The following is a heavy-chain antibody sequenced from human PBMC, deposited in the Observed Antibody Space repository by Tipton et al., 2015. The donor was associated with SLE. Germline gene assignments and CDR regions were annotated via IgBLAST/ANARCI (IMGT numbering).Heavy chain of an antibody. J-gene: IGHJ5*02. V-gene: IGHV4-31*03. CDR3: ARDPAAGGDWFDP. CDR2: IYYSGST. D-gene: IGHD6-13*01. CDR1: GGSISSGGYY. Sequence: LRLSCTVSGGSISSGGYYWSWIRQHPGKGLEWIGYIYYSGSTYYNPSLKSRVTISVDTSKNQFSLKLSSVTAADTAVYYCARDPAAGGDWFDPWGQGTLVTVSS.